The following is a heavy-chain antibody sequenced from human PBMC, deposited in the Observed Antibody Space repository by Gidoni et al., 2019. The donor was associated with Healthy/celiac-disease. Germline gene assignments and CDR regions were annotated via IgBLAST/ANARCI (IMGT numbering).Heavy chain of an antibody. V-gene: IGHV3-33*01. CDR3: ARDLVAGHFDY. CDR2: IWYDGSNK. D-gene: IGHD6-19*01. J-gene: IGHJ4*02. Sequence: QVQLVESGGGVVQPGRSLRLSCAASGFTFSSYGMHWVRQAPGKGLEGVAVIWYDGSNKYYADSVKGRFTISRDNSKNTLYLQMNSLRAEDTAVYYCARDLVAGHFDYWGQGTLVTVSS. CDR1: GFTFSSYG.